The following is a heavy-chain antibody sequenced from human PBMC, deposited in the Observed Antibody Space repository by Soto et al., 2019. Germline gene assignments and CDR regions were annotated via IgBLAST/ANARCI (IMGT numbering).Heavy chain of an antibody. CDR1: GYTFTGYY. CDR2: INPNSGGT. V-gene: IGHV1-2*04. J-gene: IGHJ6*02. D-gene: IGHD6-19*01. CDR3: ARAIAVAVDYYGMDV. Sequence: QVQLVQSGAEVKKPGASVKVSCKASGYTFTGYYMHWVRQAPGQGLEWMGWINPNSGGTNYAQKFQGWVTMTRDTSISTAYMELSRLRSDDTAVYYCARAIAVAVDYYGMDVWGQGTTVTVSS.